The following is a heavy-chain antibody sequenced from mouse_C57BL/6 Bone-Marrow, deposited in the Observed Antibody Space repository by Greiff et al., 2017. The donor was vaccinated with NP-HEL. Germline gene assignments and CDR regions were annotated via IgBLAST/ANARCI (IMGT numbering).Heavy chain of an antibody. CDR3: TAIYYGNYVDY. CDR1: GFTFSNYW. J-gene: IGHJ2*01. Sequence: EVHLVESGGGLVQPGGSMKLSCVASGFTFSNYWMNWVRPSPEKGLEWVAQIRLKSDNYATHYAESVKGRFTISRDDTKSSVYLQMNNLRAEDTGIYYCTAIYYGNYVDYWGQGTTLTVSS. D-gene: IGHD2-1*01. CDR2: IRLKSDNYAT. V-gene: IGHV6-3*01.